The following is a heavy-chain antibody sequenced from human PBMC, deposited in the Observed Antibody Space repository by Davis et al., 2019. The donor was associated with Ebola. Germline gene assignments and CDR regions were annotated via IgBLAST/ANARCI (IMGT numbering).Heavy chain of an antibody. CDR1: CYTFTNYG. Sequence: ASVKVSCKASCYTFTNYGITWGRQAPGQGVEGMGWINPHNGNTNYAQNVQGRVIMTSDTATTTAYMEVGSLRSDDTAVYYCARAQFPTTSDHWGQGTLVTVSS. CDR2: INPHNGNT. CDR3: ARAQFPTTSDH. J-gene: IGHJ4*02. V-gene: IGHV1-18*04. D-gene: IGHD1-1*01.